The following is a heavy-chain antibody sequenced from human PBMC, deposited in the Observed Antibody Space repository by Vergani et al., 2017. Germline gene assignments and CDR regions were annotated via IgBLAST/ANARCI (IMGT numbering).Heavy chain of an antibody. CDR1: GGSINSHNYY. J-gene: IGHJ5*02. CDR2: IHTSGST. V-gene: IGHV4-61*02. Sequence: QVQLQESGPGLVKPSQTLSLTCTVSGGSINSHNYYWSWIRQPAGKGLEWIGRIHTSGSTNYNPSLKSRVTMSEDTSKNQFSLNLTSVTAADTAVYFCARSRQQLVRGYNWFDPWGQGTLVTVSS. D-gene: IGHD6-13*01. CDR3: ARSRQQLVRGYNWFDP.